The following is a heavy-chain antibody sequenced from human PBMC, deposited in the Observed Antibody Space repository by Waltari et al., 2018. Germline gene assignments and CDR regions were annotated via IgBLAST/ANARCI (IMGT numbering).Heavy chain of an antibody. V-gene: IGHV3-15*01. CDR3: TTVPYGGNIIDY. Sequence: EVQLVESGGGLVKPGGSLRLSCADSGFTFSNAWMSWVRQAPGKGLEWVGRSKVKTDGGTTDYAAPVKGRVTISRDDSKNTLYLQMNSLKTEDTAVYYCTTVPYGGNIIDYWGQGTLVTVSS. J-gene: IGHJ4*02. CDR1: GFTFSNAW. CDR2: SKVKTDGGTT. D-gene: IGHD4-17*01.